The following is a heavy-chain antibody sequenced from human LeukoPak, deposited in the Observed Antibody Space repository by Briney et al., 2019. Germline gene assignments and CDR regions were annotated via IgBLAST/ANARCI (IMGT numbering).Heavy chain of an antibody. J-gene: IGHJ1*01. CDR2: ISYDGSNK. V-gene: IGHV3-30*18. Sequence: GGSLRLSCAASGLTLGTNGTHCVRQAPGKGLEWVAAISYDGSNKFYADSVKGRFTISRDNSKNTLYLLMISFRAEDTDVYYCAKGPPLDYDGPEGYVQHWGQGTLVTVSS. CDR3: AKGPPLDYDGPEGYVQH. CDR1: GLTLGTNG. D-gene: IGHD3-16*01.